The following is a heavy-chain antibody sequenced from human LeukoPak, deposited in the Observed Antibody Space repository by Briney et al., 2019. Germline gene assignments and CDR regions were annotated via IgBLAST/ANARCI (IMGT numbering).Heavy chain of an antibody. Sequence: GGSLRLSCAVSGFTLRSYAMNWVRQAPGKGLEWVSYISTGSGTIYYTDSVKGRFTISRDNAKNSLYLQMNSLRDVDTAVYYCARDRGGYEFFDFRGQGTLVTVSS. CDR1: GFTLRSYA. V-gene: IGHV3-48*02. CDR3: ARDRGGYEFFDF. D-gene: IGHD5-12*01. CDR2: ISTGSGTI. J-gene: IGHJ4*02.